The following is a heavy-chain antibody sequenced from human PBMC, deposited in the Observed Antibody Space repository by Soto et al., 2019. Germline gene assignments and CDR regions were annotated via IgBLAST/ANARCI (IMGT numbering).Heavy chain of an antibody. J-gene: IGHJ5*02. CDR3: AREDSNWFDP. CDR1: GYAFTIYG. CDR2: ISAYNGNT. Sequence: GASVKVSCTDSGYAFTIYGISWVRQAPGQGLEWMGWISAYNGNTNYAQKLQGRVTMTTDTSTSTAYMELRSLRSDDTAVYYCAREDSNWFDPWGQGTLVTVSS. V-gene: IGHV1-18*01.